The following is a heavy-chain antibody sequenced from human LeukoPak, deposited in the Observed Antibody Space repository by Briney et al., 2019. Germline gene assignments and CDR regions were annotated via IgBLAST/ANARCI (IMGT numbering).Heavy chain of an antibody. CDR2: IGTASDT. D-gene: IGHD1-1*01. CDR3: ARGSPRGKYYYMDV. CDR1: GFTLSSFD. Sequence: PGGSLRLSCAASGFTLSSFDMHWVRQPTGQGLEWVSTIGTASDTYYPGSVEGRFTLSRDNAKNSLYPQMNSLTAGDTAVYYCARGSPRGKYYYMDVWGKGTTVTVSS. J-gene: IGHJ6*03. V-gene: IGHV3-13*01.